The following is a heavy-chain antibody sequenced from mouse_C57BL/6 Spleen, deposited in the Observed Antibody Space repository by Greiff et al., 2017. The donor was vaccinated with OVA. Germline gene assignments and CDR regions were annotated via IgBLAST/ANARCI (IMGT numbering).Heavy chain of an antibody. CDR2: ISYDGSN. Sequence: EVKLQESGPGLVKPSQSLSPTCSVTGYSITSGYYWNWIRQFPGNKLEWMGYISYDGSNNYNPSLKNRISITRDTSKNQFFLKLNSVTTEDTATYYCARGSHYFDYWGQGTTLTVSS. J-gene: IGHJ2*01. CDR3: ARGSHYFDY. V-gene: IGHV3-6*01. CDR1: GYSITSGYY.